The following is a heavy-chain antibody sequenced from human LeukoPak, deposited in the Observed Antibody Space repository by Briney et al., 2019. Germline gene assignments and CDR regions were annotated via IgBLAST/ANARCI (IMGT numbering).Heavy chain of an antibody. Sequence: PSETLSLTCTVSGGSISSSNYYWGWIRQPPEKGLEWIGYNSGSTYYNPSLKSRVTILVDTSKNQFSLKLSSVTAADTAVYYCARDRHKLVDIVAGILDYWGQGTLVTVSS. J-gene: IGHJ4*02. V-gene: IGHV4-39*07. CDR2: NSGST. CDR3: ARDRHKLVDIVAGILDY. CDR1: GGSISSSNYY. D-gene: IGHD5-12*01.